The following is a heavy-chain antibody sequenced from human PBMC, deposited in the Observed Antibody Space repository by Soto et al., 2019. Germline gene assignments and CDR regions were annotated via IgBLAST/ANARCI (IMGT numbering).Heavy chain of an antibody. CDR3: ARFVGTIAAAGQIYYYYGMDV. CDR2: IYYSGST. J-gene: IGHJ6*02. D-gene: IGHD6-13*01. V-gene: IGHV4-31*03. CDR1: GGSISSGGYY. Sequence: SETLSLTCTVSGGSISSGGYYWSWIRQHPGKGLEWIGYIYYSGSTYYNPSLKSRVTISVDTSKNQFSLKLSSATAADTAVYYFARFVGTIAAAGQIYYYYGMDVWGQGTTVTVSS.